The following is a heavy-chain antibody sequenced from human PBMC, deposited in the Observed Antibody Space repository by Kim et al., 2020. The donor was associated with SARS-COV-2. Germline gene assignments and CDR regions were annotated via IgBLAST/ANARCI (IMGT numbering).Heavy chain of an antibody. Sequence: NPSLKSRVTISVDTSKNHFSLKLSSVTAADTAVYYCARILYYYDSSDAFDIWGQGTMVTVSS. D-gene: IGHD3-22*01. V-gene: IGHV4-31*02. CDR3: ARILYYYDSSDAFDI. J-gene: IGHJ3*02.